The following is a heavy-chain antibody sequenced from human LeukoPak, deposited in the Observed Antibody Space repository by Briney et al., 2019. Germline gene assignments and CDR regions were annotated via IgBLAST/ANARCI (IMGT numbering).Heavy chain of an antibody. D-gene: IGHD2-21*02. Sequence: GGSLRLSCADSGFTFSSYSMNWVRQAPGKGLEWVSSISSSSSYIYYADSVKGLFTISRDNAKNSLYLQMNSLRAEDTAVYYCARVCGGDCPPGWGQGTLVTVSS. CDR3: ARVCGGDCPPG. CDR2: ISSSSSYI. J-gene: IGHJ4*02. V-gene: IGHV3-21*01. CDR1: GFTFSSYS.